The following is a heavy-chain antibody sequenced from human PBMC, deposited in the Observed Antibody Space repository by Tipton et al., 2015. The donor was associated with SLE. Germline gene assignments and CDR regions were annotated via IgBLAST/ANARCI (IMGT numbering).Heavy chain of an antibody. Sequence: SLRLSCAASGFTVSSNYMSWVRQAPGKGLEWVSVFYSGGTTYYADSVKGRFTISRDNSKNTLYLQMNSLRAEDTAVYYCARDLTQSSSWYDAFDIWGQGTMVTVSS. J-gene: IGHJ3*02. CDR2: FYSGGTT. CDR3: ARDLTQSSSWYDAFDI. D-gene: IGHD6-13*01. V-gene: IGHV3-53*01. CDR1: GFTVSSNY.